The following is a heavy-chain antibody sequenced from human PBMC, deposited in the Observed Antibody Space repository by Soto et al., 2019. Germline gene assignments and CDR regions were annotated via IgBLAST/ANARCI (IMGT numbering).Heavy chain of an antibody. CDR2: INAGNGNT. V-gene: IGHV1-3*01. Sequence: ASVKVSCKASGYTFTSYAMHWVRQAPGQRLEWMGWINAGNGNTKYSQKFQGRVTITRDKSASTAYMELSSLRSEDTAVYYCARDPITMVRGVITPLYYMDVWGKGTTVTVSS. D-gene: IGHD3-10*01. CDR1: GYTFTSYA. J-gene: IGHJ6*03. CDR3: ARDPITMVRGVITPLYYMDV.